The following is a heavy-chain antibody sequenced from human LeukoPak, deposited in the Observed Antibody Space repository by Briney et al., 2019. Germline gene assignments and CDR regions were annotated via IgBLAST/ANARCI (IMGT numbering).Heavy chain of an antibody. CDR3: ASVGSRYCSGGTCYYFDY. V-gene: IGHV3-11*04. J-gene: IGHJ4*02. CDR1: GFTFSDYY. Sequence: GGSLRLSCAASGFTFSDYYMSWIRQAPGKGLEWVSYISSSGSTIYYADSVKGRFTISRDNAKNSLYLQMNSLRADDTAVYYCASVGSRYCSGGTCYYFDYWGQGTLVTVSS. D-gene: IGHD2-15*01. CDR2: ISSSGSTI.